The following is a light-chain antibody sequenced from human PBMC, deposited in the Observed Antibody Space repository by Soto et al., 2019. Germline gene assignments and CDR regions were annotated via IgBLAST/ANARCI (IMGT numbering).Light chain of an antibody. CDR2: GAS. CDR3: QQYGRSPPFT. Sequence: EIVLTQSPGTLSLSPGERATHSCRASQSVSSTYIAWYQQNPGQAPRLLIYGASNRATGIPDRFSGSGSGTDFTLTISRLEPEDFAVYFCQQYGRSPPFTFGQGTKVDIK. J-gene: IGKJ2*01. CDR1: QSVSSTY. V-gene: IGKV3-20*01.